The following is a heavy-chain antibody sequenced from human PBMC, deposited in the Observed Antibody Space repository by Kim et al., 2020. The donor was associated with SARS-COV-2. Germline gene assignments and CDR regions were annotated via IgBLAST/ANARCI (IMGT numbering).Heavy chain of an antibody. V-gene: IGHV4-59*13. CDR1: GGSISSYY. Sequence: SETLSLTCTVSGGSISSYYWSWIRQPPGKGLEWIGYIYYSGSTNYNPSLKSRVTISVDTSKNQFSLKLSSVTAADTAVYYCAREVLLDSSGYPPGGMDVWGQGTTVIVSS. CDR3: AREVLLDSSGYPPGGMDV. D-gene: IGHD3-22*01. J-gene: IGHJ6*02. CDR2: IYYSGST.